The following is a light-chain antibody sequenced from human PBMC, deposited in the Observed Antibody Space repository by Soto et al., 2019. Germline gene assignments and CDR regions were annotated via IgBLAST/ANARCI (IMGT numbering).Light chain of an antibody. CDR1: SSNIGSNT. Sequence: QLVLAQPPSASGTPGQRVTMSCSGSSSNIGSNTVNWYQQLPRTAPKLLIYSNNQRPSGVPDRFSGSKSGTSASLAISGLQSEDEADYYCAAWDDSLNGWVFGGGTKLTVL. J-gene: IGLJ3*02. CDR2: SNN. CDR3: AAWDDSLNGWV. V-gene: IGLV1-44*01.